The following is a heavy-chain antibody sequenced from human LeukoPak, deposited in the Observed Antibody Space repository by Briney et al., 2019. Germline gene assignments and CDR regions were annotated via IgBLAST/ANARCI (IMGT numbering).Heavy chain of an antibody. V-gene: IGHV1-69*13. J-gene: IGHJ4*02. Sequence: ASVKVSCKASGGTFSSYAISWVRQAPGQGLEWMGGIKPIFGTANYAQKFQGRVTITADESTSTAYMELSSLRSEDTAVYYCARGPGIQPSYGLRFLDYWGQGTLVTVSS. D-gene: IGHD1-26*01. CDR2: IKPIFGTA. CDR1: GGTFSSYA. CDR3: ARGPGIQPSYGLRFLDY.